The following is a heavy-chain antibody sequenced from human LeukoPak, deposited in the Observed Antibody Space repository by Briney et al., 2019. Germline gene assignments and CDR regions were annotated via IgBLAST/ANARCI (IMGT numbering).Heavy chain of an antibody. CDR2: ISWNGGST. D-gene: IGHD4-17*01. CDR1: GFTFNDYT. J-gene: IGHJ4*02. CDR3: AREKTTVNDY. V-gene: IGHV3-43*01. Sequence: GGSLRLSCAASGFTFNDYTMHWVRQAPGKGLEWVSLISWNGGSTYYADSVKGRFTISRDNAKNSLYLQMNSLRAEDTAVYYCAREKTTVNDYWGQGTLVTVSS.